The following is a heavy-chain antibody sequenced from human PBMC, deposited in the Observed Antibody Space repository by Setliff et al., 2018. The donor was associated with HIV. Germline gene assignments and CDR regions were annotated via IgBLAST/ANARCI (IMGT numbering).Heavy chain of an antibody. D-gene: IGHD2-2*01. Sequence: SETLSLTCAVYGGSFSGYYWTWIRQPPGKRLEWIGEINHSGSTNDNPSLKSRLTISVDTSKNQFSLRLRSVTAADSAVYYCARGTLVVPDARDYYYYLDIWGQGNTVTVSS. CDR1: GGSFSGYY. CDR2: INHSGST. CDR3: ARGTLVVPDARDYYYYLDI. V-gene: IGHV4-34*01. J-gene: IGHJ6*03.